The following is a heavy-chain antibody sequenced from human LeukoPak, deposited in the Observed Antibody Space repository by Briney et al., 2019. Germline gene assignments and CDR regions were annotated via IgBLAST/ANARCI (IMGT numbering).Heavy chain of an antibody. J-gene: IGHJ6*03. D-gene: IGHD6-13*01. CDR2: INHSGST. CDR3: ARLQSGYSSSWYFYYYYMDV. CDR1: GGSFSGYY. Sequence: PSETLSLTCAVYGGSFSGYYWSWIRQPPEKGLEWIGEINHSGSTNYNPSLKSRVTISVDTSKNQFSLKLSSVTAADTAVYYCARLQSGYSSSWYFYYYYMDVWGKGTTVIISS. V-gene: IGHV4-34*01.